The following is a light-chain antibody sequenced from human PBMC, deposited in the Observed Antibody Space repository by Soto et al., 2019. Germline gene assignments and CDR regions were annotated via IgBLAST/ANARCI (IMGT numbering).Light chain of an antibody. Sequence: EIVMTQSPATLSVSPGERATLSCRASQSVSSNLAWYQQKPGQAPRLLIFGASTRATGIPARFSGSGSGTEFTLIISSLQSEDYAFYYCQQYNNWITFGQGTRLEIK. V-gene: IGKV3D-15*01. CDR1: QSVSSN. CDR2: GAS. J-gene: IGKJ5*01. CDR3: QQYNNWIT.